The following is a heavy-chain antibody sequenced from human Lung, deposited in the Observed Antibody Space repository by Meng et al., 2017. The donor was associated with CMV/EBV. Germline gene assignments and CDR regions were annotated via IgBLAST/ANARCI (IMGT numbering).Heavy chain of an antibody. J-gene: IGHJ4*02. CDR1: GGSIGSGGYY. D-gene: IGHD5-24*01. Sequence: QGPLQEAGPRLVKPSQTLSLTCTVSGGSIGSGGYYWSWIRQHPGKGLEWIGYIYYTGSTFYNPSLKSRVTISVDTSKNQFSLKLIPATAADTAVYYCAREAGRDGYATPKFDYWGQGTLVTVFS. V-gene: IGHV4-31*03. CDR2: IYYTGST. CDR3: AREAGRDGYATPKFDY.